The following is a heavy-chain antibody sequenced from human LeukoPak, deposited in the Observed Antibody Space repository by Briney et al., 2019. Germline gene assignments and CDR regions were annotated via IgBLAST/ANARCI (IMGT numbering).Heavy chain of an antibody. V-gene: IGHV1-69*05. CDR3: ARDRRAVFGELGPDAFDI. CDR2: IIPVSGTT. J-gene: IGHJ3*02. CDR1: GGTLSNHA. D-gene: IGHD3-10*01. Sequence: ASVKVSCKASGGTLSNHAVSWVRQAPGQGLEWMGRIIPVSGTTNYAQKFQGRVTITTDESTSTVYMDLSSLRSEDTAVYYCARDRRAVFGELGPDAFDIWGQGTMVTVSS.